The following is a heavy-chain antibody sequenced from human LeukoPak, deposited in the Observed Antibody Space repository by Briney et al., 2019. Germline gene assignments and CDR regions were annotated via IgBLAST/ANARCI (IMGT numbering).Heavy chain of an antibody. D-gene: IGHD3-9*01. J-gene: IGHJ6*04. V-gene: IGHV1-69*01. CDR1: GGTLKNYA. CDR2: IIPSYETT. Sequence: EASVKVSFKASGGTLKNYAISWVRQAPGQGLEWMGGIIPSYETTTYAQKFQGRVTITADESTSTAYMELSSLRFEDTAVYYCGRGDILTGNLYYYTIDVWGKGTTVTVYS. CDR3: GRGDILTGNLYYYTIDV.